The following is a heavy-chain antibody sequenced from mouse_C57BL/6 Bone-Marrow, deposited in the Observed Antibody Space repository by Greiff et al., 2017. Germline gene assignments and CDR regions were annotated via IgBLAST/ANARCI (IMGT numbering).Heavy chain of an antibody. D-gene: IGHD1-1*01. Sequence: EVQLQQSGPGLVKPSQSLSLTCSVTGYSITSGYYWNWIRQFPGNKLEWMGYISYDGSNNYNPSLKNRISITRDTSKNQFFLKLNSVTTEDTATYYCASRYGSSYYAMDYWGQGTSVTVSS. CDR3: ASRYGSSYYAMDY. J-gene: IGHJ4*01. CDR2: ISYDGSN. V-gene: IGHV3-6*01. CDR1: GYSITSGYY.